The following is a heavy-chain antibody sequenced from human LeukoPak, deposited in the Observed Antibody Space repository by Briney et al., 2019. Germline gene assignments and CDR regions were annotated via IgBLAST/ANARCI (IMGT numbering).Heavy chain of an antibody. CDR3: AKVPQWPVHWFDP. CDR1: GFTFSSYW. D-gene: IGHD6-19*01. CDR2: INSDGSST. J-gene: IGHJ5*02. V-gene: IGHV3-74*01. Sequence: GGSLRLSCAASGFTFSSYWMHWVRQAPGKGLVWVSRINSDGSSTSYADSVKGRFTISRDNARNTLYLQMNSLRAEDTAVYYCAKVPQWPVHWFDPWGQGTLVTVSS.